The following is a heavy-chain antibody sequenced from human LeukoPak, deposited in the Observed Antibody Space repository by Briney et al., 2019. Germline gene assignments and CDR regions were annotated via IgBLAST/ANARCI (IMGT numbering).Heavy chain of an antibody. CDR1: GYTFTSYG. J-gene: IGHJ4*02. V-gene: IGHV1-18*01. D-gene: IGHD4-17*01. CDR3: ARPHSYGSTYFDC. CDR2: ISTYNGNT. Sequence: GASVKVSCKASGYTFTSYGLTWVRQAPGQGLEWMGWISTYNGNTYYAQGLQGRVSTTTDTSTSTAYMELRSLRSDDTAVYYCARPHSYGSTYFDCWGQGTLVTVFS.